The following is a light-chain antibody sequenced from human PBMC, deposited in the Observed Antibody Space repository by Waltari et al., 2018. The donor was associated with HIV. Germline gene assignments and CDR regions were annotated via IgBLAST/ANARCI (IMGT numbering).Light chain of an antibody. CDR3: AAYAGNNIVI. V-gene: IGLV2-8*01. CDR1: SSAIGYFNY. Sequence: QSALTQPPSASGSPGPSVTVSCTGTSSAIGYFNYVSWYQQHPGKAPKLLIYDVNKRPSGVPDRFSASNSGATASLTVSGLLAEDEADYYCAAYAGNNIVIFGGGTKVTV. J-gene: IGLJ2*01. CDR2: DVN.